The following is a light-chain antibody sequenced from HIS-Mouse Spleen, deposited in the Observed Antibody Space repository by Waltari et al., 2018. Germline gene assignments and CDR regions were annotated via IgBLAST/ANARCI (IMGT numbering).Light chain of an antibody. Sequence: EIVMTQSPATLSVSPGERATLSCRASQSVSSNLAWYQQKPGQAPRLLIYGASTRETVIPARFSGSGSGTEFKITISSLQSEDFAVYYCQQYNNWPPYTFGQGTKLEIK. CDR3: QQYNNWPPYT. J-gene: IGKJ2*01. CDR2: GAS. V-gene: IGKV3-15*01. CDR1: QSVSSN.